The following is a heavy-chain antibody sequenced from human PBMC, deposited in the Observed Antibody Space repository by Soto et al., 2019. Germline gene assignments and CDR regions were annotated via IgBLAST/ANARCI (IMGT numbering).Heavy chain of an antibody. V-gene: IGHV3-23*01. CDR1: GFTFINYA. Sequence: PGGSLRLSCAASGFTFINYAMSWVRQAPGKGLEWVSAISGGGGSTYYADSVKGRFTISRDNSKNTVYLQMNSLRVEDTAVYYCAKDYYGSGSQFFHYWGQGTLVTVSS. CDR3: AKDYYGSGSQFFHY. CDR2: ISGGGGST. J-gene: IGHJ4*02. D-gene: IGHD3-10*01.